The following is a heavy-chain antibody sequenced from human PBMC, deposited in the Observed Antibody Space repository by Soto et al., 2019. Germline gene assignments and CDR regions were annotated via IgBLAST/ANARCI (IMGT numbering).Heavy chain of an antibody. D-gene: IGHD1-26*01. CDR1: GYTFTSYA. J-gene: IGHJ4*02. Sequence: QVQLVQSGAEVKKPGASVKVSCKASGYTFTSYAMHWVRQAPGQRLEWMGWINAGNGNTKYSQKFQGRVTITRDTSASTAYMELSSLRSEDTAVYYCARGGNYFQYSDYWGQGTLVTVSS. V-gene: IGHV1-3*01. CDR2: INAGNGNT. CDR3: ARGGNYFQYSDY.